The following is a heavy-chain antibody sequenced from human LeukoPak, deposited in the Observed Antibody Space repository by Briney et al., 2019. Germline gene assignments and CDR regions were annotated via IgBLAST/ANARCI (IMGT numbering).Heavy chain of an antibody. J-gene: IGHJ4*02. CDR2: MNPNSGNT. D-gene: IGHD3-22*01. CDR1: GYTFTSYD. CDR3: ARAIDSSGYWDFDY. Sequence: ASVKVSCKASGYTFTSYDINWVRQATGQGLEWMGWMNPNSGNTGYAQKFQGRVTITRNTSISTAYMELSSLRSEDTAVYYCARAIDSSGYWDFDYWGQGTLVTVSS. V-gene: IGHV1-8*03.